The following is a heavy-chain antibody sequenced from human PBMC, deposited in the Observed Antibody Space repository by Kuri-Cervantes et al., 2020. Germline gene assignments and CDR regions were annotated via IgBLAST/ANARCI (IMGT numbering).Heavy chain of an antibody. Sequence: GESLKISCAASGFTFSSYWMSWVRQAPGKGLEWVANIKQDGSEKYYVDSVKGRFTISRDNAKNSLYLQMNSLRAEDTAVYYCARGRITIFGVVTYYFDYWGQGNLVTVSS. CDR1: GFTFSSYW. D-gene: IGHD3-3*01. J-gene: IGHJ4*02. V-gene: IGHV3-7*01. CDR2: IKQDGSEK. CDR3: ARGRITIFGVVTYYFDY.